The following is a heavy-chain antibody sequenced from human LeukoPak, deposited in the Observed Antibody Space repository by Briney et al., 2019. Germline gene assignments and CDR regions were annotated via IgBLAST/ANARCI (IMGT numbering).Heavy chain of an antibody. CDR1: GGSFSGYY. CDR2: INHSGST. CDR3: ARGKGSPGAY. D-gene: IGHD7-27*01. Sequence: SETLSLTCAVYGGSFSGYYWSWIRQPPGKGLEWIGEINHSGSTNYNPSLKSRVTISVDTSKNQFSLKLSSVTAADTAVYYCARGKGSPGAYWGQGTLVTVSS. J-gene: IGHJ4*02. V-gene: IGHV4-34*01.